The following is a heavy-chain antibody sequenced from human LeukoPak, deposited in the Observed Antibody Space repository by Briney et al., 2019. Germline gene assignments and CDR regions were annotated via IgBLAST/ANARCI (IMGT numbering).Heavy chain of an antibody. CDR3: ARRGYYYDSSVGSFDY. J-gene: IGHJ4*02. V-gene: IGHV3-23*01. CDR2: ISGNGHA. D-gene: IGHD3-22*01. Sequence: GGSLRLSCAASGFTLSSCAMNWVRQAPGKGLEWVSAISGNGHAYYADSVKGRFTISRDNSKNTLYLQMNSLKASDTAMYYCARRGYYYDSSVGSFDYWGQGTLVTVSS. CDR1: GFTLSSCA.